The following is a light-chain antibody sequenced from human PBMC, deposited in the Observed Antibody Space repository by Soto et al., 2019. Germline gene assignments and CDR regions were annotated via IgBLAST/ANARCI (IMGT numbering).Light chain of an antibody. CDR1: QSITSRY. J-gene: IGKJ1*01. CDR3: HQDGYSPHWT. CDR2: GVS. V-gene: IGKV3-20*01. Sequence: EIVLTQSPGPLSLSPGERATLSCRASQSITSRYLAWYQQKPGQAPRLLIYGVSGRATGIPDRFSGSGSGTDFTLTISKLGPEDFAVYYCHQDGYSPHWTFGQGTKVEIK.